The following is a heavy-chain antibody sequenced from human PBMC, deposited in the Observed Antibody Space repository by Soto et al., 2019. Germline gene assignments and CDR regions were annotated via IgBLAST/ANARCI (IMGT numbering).Heavy chain of an antibody. Sequence: SLRLSCAASEFTVSSSYMTWVRQAPGKGLEWVSVIYSGGSTYYADSVRGRFTISRDNSKNTLYLQMNSLRAEDTAVYYCARVPPYCSSTSCPGTFDIWGQGTMVTVSS. CDR1: EFTVSSSY. CDR3: ARVPPYCSSTSCPGTFDI. D-gene: IGHD2-2*01. CDR2: IYSGGST. J-gene: IGHJ3*02. V-gene: IGHV3-53*01.